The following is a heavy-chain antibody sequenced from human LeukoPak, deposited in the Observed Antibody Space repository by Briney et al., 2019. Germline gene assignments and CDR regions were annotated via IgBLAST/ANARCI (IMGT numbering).Heavy chain of an antibody. V-gene: IGHV3-20*04. CDR3: ARLPTYYYGSGSYYFDY. CDR1: GFTFDDYG. D-gene: IGHD3-10*01. CDR2: INWNGGST. Sequence: GGSLRLSCAASGFTFDDYGMSWVRQAPGKGLEWVSGINWNGGSTGYADSVKGRFTISRDNAKNSLYLQMNNLRAEDTAVYYCARLPTYYYGSGSYYFDYWGQGTLVTVSS. J-gene: IGHJ4*02.